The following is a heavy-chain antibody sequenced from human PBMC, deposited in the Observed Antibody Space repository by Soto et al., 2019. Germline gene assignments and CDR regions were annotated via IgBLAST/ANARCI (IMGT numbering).Heavy chain of an antibody. V-gene: IGHV3-30*18. CDR1: GFTFSSYG. D-gene: IGHD5-18*01. CDR2: ISCDGSNK. Sequence: GSVRLSCAASGFTFSSYGMHWVRQAPGKGLEWVAVISCDGSNKYYADSVKGRFTISRDNSKNTLYLQMNSLRAEDTAVYYCAKETVDTAMVAYYYYYGMDVWGQGTTVTVSS. J-gene: IGHJ6*02. CDR3: AKETVDTAMVAYYYYYGMDV.